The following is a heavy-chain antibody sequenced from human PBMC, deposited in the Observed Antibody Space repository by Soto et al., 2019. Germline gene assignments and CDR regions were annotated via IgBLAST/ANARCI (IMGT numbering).Heavy chain of an antibody. J-gene: IGHJ4*02. CDR2: IWYDGSNK. V-gene: IGHV3-33*01. CDR1: GFTFSSYG. Sequence: GGSLRLSCAASGFTFSSYGMHWVRQAPGKGLEWVAVIWYDGSNKYYADSVKGRFTISRDNSKNTLYLQMNSLRAEDTAVYYCAREDSSGWYEDLDYWGQGTLVTSPQ. D-gene: IGHD6-19*01. CDR3: AREDSSGWYEDLDY.